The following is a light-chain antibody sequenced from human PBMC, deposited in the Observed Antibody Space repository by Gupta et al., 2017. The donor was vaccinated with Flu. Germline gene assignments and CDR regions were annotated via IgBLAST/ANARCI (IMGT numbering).Light chain of an antibody. CDR2: DDS. CDR3: QVWDASSDHVV. CDR1: NIRSRS. V-gene: IGLV3-21*02. J-gene: IGLJ3*02. Sequence: SYVLTQPPSVSVAPGQTASITCGGDNIRSRSVHWYQQKPGQAPVLVVFDDSDRPSGIPERFSGSNSGNTAALTISRVEAGDEADYSCQVWDASSDHVVFGGGTRLTVL.